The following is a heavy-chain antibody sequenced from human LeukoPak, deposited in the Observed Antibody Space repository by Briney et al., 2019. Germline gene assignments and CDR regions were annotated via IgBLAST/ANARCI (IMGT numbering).Heavy chain of an antibody. J-gene: IGHJ4*02. D-gene: IGHD3-22*01. Sequence: SETLPLTGTVSGRSLSSYYWSWIRQPPGKGLDWIGCIHYSWSTNYNPSLKSRVTISVDTSKNQFSLKLSSVTAAETAVYYCARVRDRSSYFYDLDYWGQGTLVTVSS. CDR1: GRSLSSYY. CDR2: IHYSWST. V-gene: IGHV4-59*01. CDR3: ARVRDRSSYFYDLDY.